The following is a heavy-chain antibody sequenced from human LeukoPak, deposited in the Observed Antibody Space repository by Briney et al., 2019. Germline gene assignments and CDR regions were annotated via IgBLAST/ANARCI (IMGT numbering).Heavy chain of an antibody. J-gene: IGHJ4*02. CDR3: ARGRSLNYYDSSGYFLYYFDY. CDR2: INPNSGGT. D-gene: IGHD3-22*01. CDR1: GYTFTGYY. Sequence: ASVKVSCKASGYTFTGYYMHWVRQAPGQGLEWMGWINPNSGGTNYAQKFQGWVTMTRDTSISTAYMELSRLRSDDTAVYYCARGRSLNYYDSSGYFLYYFDYWGQGTLVTVSS. V-gene: IGHV1-2*04.